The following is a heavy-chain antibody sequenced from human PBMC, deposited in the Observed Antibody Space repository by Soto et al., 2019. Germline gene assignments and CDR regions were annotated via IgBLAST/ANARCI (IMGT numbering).Heavy chain of an antibody. CDR1: GFTFSSYD. J-gene: IGHJ4*02. V-gene: IGHV3-64*01. CDR2: ISSNGGTT. CDR3: VRRVSGNYDY. Sequence: EVPLAESGGGMVQPGGSLRLSCVASGFTFSSYDMPWVRQAPGKGLEYVSSISSNGGTTYYGNSVKGRFTISRDNSKNTLYLQMGSLRAEDMAVYYCVRRVSGNYDYWGQGTLVTVSS. D-gene: IGHD1-7*01.